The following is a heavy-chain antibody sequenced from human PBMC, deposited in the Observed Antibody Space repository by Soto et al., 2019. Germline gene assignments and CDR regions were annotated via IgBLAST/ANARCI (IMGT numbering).Heavy chain of an antibody. J-gene: IGHJ5*02. CDR1: GGSISSSSYY. CDR2: IYYSGST. Sequence: QLQLQESGPGLVKPSETLSLTCTVSGGSISSSSYYWGWIRQPPGKGLEWIGSIYYSGSTYYNPSLKRRVTISVDTSKNQFSLKLSSVTAADTAVYYCARVSGYYYENWFDPWGQGTLVTVSS. D-gene: IGHD3-22*01. V-gene: IGHV4-39*01. CDR3: ARVSGYYYENWFDP.